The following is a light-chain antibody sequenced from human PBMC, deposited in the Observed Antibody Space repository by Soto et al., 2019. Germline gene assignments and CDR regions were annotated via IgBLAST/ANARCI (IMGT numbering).Light chain of an antibody. CDR1: SSNIGAGYD. CDR2: GNS. Sequence: QTVLTQPPSVCGAPGQRVTISCTGSSSNIGAGYDVHWYQQLPGTAPKLLIYGNSNRPSGVPDRFSGSKSGTSASLAITGLQAEDEADYYCQSYDSRLSAHVVFGGGTKLTVL. CDR3: QSYDSRLSAHVV. V-gene: IGLV1-40*01. J-gene: IGLJ2*01.